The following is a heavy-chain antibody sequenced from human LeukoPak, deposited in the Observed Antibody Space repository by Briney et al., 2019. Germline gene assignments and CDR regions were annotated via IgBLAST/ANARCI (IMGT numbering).Heavy chain of an antibody. J-gene: IGHJ4*02. D-gene: IGHD2-15*01. Sequence: GGSLRLSCAASGFTFSSYGMYWVRQAPGKGLEWVAVIWYDGSNKYNADSVKGRFTISRDNSKNTLYLEMNSLRAEDTAVYYCARDKGRNVIWTLEYWGQGTLVTVSS. CDR1: GFTFSSYG. CDR3: ARDKGRNVIWTLEY. CDR2: IWYDGSNK. V-gene: IGHV3-33*01.